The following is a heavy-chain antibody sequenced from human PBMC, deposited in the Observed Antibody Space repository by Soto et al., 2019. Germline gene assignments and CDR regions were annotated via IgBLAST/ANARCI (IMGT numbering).Heavy chain of an antibody. J-gene: IGHJ6*02. CDR3: VKGGYNFYYYDAMDV. V-gene: IGHV3-43*01. CDR1: GFTFDDYT. CDR2: IYWDATRT. D-gene: IGHD5-18*01. Sequence: GGSLRLSCAASGFTFDDYTMLWVRQAPGKGLGWVSLIYWDATRTHNADSVKGRFTIARDNSKYSLYLQMNSLRPEDTAFYYWVKGGYNFYYYDAMDVWGQGTTVTV.